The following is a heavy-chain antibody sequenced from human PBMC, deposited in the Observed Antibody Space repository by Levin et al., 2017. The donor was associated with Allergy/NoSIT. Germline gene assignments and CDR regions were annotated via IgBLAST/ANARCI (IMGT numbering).Heavy chain of an antibody. J-gene: IGHJ4*02. V-gene: IGHV4-59*01. CDR3: ASHDYGDYSSY. D-gene: IGHD4-17*01. Sequence: SETLSLTCTVSGGSISSYYWSWIRQPPGKGLEWIGYIYYSGSTNYNPSLKSRVTISVDTSKNQFSLKLSSVTAADTAVYYCASHDYGDYSSYWGQGTLVTVSS. CDR2: IYYSGST. CDR1: GGSISSYY.